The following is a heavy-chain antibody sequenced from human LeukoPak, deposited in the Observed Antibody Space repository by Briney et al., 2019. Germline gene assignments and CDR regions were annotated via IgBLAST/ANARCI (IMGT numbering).Heavy chain of an antibody. D-gene: IGHD4-11*01. J-gene: IGHJ6*03. V-gene: IGHV1-2*02. CDR1: GNIFITYG. Sequence: ASVKVSCKDSGNIFITYGFSWVRQAPGQGLEWMGWINPNSGGTNYAQKFQGRVTMTRDTSISTAYMELSRLRSDDTAVYYCARDLLSPGDYRFRYMDVWGKGTTVTVSS. CDR3: ARDLLSPGDYRFRYMDV. CDR2: INPNSGGT.